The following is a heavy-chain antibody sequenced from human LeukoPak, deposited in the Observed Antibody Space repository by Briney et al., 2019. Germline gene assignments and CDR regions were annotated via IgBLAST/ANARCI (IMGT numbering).Heavy chain of an antibody. CDR3: AREKVRQSGMDV. CDR2: IDPNSGGT. D-gene: IGHD2-2*01. J-gene: IGHJ6*02. CDR1: GYTFTGYY. V-gene: IGHV1-2*06. Sequence: ASVKVSCKASGYTFTGYYMHWVRQAPGQGLEWMGRIDPNSGGTNYAQKFQGRVTMTRDTSISTAYMELSRLRSDDTAVYYCAREKVRQSGMDVWGQGTTVTVSS.